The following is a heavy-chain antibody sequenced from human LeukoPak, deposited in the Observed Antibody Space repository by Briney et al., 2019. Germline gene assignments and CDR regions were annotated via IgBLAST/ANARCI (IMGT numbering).Heavy chain of an antibody. CDR2: ISYDGSNK. D-gene: IGHD2-2*01. V-gene: IGHV3-30*04. CDR1: GFTFSSYA. J-gene: IGHJ5*02. Sequence: GGSLRLSCAASGFTFSSYAMHWVRQAPGKGLEWVAVISYDGSNKYYADSVKGRFTISGDNSKNTLYLQMNSLRAEDTAVYYCARDGVPAAKVGNWFDPWGQGTLVTVSS. CDR3: ARDGVPAAKVGNWFDP.